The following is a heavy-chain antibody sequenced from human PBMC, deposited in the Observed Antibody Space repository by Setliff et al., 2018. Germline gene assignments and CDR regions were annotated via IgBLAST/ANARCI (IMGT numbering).Heavy chain of an antibody. CDR1: GYSISNGFY. D-gene: IGHD3-22*01. CDR2: LFDGGSA. CDR3: ARDPHYDPTYSLPGHAFDF. J-gene: IGHJ3*01. V-gene: IGHV4-38-2*02. Sequence: SETLSLTCAVSGYSISNGFYWGGIRQSPVKGLEWIGSLFDGGSAYYSPSLKSRASISLDASKNQFALKLTSATAADTAVYYCARDPHYDPTYSLPGHAFDFWGRGIMVTVSS.